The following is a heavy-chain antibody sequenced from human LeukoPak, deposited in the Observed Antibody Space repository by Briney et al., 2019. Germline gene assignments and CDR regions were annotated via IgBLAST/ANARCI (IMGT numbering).Heavy chain of an antibody. CDR2: IYYSGST. CDR3: ASGPSRNHYDSSGPIDY. Sequence: SETLSLTCTVSGGPISSYYWSWIRQPPGKGLEWIGDIYYSGSTNYNPSLKSRVTISVDTSKNQFSLKLSSVTAADTAVYYCASGPSRNHYDSSGPIDYWGQETLVTVSS. V-gene: IGHV4-59*12. J-gene: IGHJ4*02. CDR1: GGPISSYY. D-gene: IGHD3-22*01.